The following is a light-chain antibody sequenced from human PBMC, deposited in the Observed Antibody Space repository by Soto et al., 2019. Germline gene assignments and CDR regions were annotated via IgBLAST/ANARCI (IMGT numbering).Light chain of an antibody. CDR1: TSNIGSNS. CDR2: SSD. J-gene: IGLJ3*02. V-gene: IGLV1-44*01. Sequence: QPVLTQPPSASGTPGQRVTISCSGSTSNIGSNSVNWYQQLPGTAPKLLLYSSDRRPSGVPDRFSGSKSGTSASLAINGLQPEDEPDYYCAAWDDSLNGWVFGGGTKLTVL. CDR3: AAWDDSLNGWV.